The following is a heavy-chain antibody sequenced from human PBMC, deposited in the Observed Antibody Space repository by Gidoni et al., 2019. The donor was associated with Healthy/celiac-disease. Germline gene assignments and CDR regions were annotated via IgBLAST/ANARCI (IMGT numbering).Heavy chain of an antibody. CDR3: ARGGEGGFDY. V-gene: IGHV5-10-1*01. J-gene: IGHJ4*02. D-gene: IGHD7-27*01. Sequence: GHVTISADKSISTAYLQWSSLKASDTAMYYCARGGEGGFDYWGQGTLVTVSS.